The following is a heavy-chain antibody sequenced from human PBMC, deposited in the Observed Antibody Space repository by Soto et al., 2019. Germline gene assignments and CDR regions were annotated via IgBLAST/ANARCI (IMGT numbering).Heavy chain of an antibody. CDR3: ARGANCYDSSGPQEFDY. CDR1: GYTFTSYG. V-gene: IGHV1-18*04. D-gene: IGHD3-22*01. J-gene: IGHJ4*02. CDR2: ISAYNGNT. Sequence: ASVKVSCKASGYTFTSYGISWVRQAPGQGLEWMGWISAYNGNTNCAQKLQGRVTMTTDTSTSTAYMELRSLRSDDTAVYYCARGANCYDSSGPQEFDYWGQGTLVTVSS.